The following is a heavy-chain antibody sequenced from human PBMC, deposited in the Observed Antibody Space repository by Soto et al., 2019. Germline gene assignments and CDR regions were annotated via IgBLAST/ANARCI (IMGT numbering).Heavy chain of an antibody. CDR2: IYPADSDT. CDR3: ARHRGSSWRDAFDI. V-gene: IGHV5-51*01. J-gene: IGHJ3*02. Sequence: GESLKISCKGSGYSFTNYWIGWVRQMPGKGLEWMGIIYPADSDTRYSPSFQGQVTISADNSINTAYLQWNSLEASDTAMLYCARHRGSSWRDAFDIWGQGTMVTVSS. D-gene: IGHD6-13*01. CDR1: GYSFTNYW.